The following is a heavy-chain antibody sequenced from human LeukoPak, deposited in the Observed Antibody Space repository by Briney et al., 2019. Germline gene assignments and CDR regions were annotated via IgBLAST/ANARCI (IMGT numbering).Heavy chain of an antibody. CDR1: GGSFSGYS. CDR3: AQSQNYGDGFVY. CDR2: INHSGST. V-gene: IGHV4-34*01. D-gene: IGHD4-17*01. J-gene: IGHJ4*02. Sequence: PSETLSLTCAVYGGSFSGYSWSWIRQPPGKGLEWIGEINHSGSTNYNPSLKSRVTISVDTSKIQFSLKLSSVTAADTAVYYCAQSQNYGDGFVYWGQGTLVTVSS.